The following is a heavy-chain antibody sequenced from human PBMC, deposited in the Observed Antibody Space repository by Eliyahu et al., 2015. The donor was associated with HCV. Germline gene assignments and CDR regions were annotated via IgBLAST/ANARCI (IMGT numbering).Heavy chain of an antibody. CDR1: GFTFNNAW. D-gene: IGHD1-1*01. CDR3: TTDRVHSKNWYYFDS. J-gene: IGHJ4*02. CDR2: IQSKNDGGGS. V-gene: IGHV3-15*01. Sequence: EVQLVESGGGLVNPGGSLRLSCAASGFTFNNAWMSWLRQAPGKRLEWVDHIQSKNDGGGSDYAAPVRGRFYISRDEFTNTVHLHMNSLRAEDTATYYCTTDRVHSKNWYYFDSWGQGTLVTVSS.